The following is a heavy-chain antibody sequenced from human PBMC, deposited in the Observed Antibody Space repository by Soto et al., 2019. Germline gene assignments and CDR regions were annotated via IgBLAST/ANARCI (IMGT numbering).Heavy chain of an antibody. CDR2: IIPLFGTA. CDR3: ARGSYGTFDY. V-gene: IGHV1-69*01. J-gene: IGHJ4*02. D-gene: IGHD5-18*01. CDR1: GGTFSSYA. Sequence: QVQLVQSGAEVKKPGSSLKVSCTASGGTFSSYAISWVRQAAGQGIEWMGGIIPLFGTANYAQKFQGRVTITADESTSTADMELSSLRSEDTDVYYCARGSYGTFDYWGQGTLVTVSS.